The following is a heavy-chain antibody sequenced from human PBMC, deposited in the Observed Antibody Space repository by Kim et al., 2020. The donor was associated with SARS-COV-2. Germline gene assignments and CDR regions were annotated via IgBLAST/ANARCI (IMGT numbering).Heavy chain of an antibody. CDR3: ARDAGITIFDHGMDV. Sequence: DSVKGRFPISRDNSKNTLYLRMNILRAEDTAVYYCARDAGITIFDHGMDVWGQGTTVTVSS. V-gene: IGHV3-30*01. D-gene: IGHD3-3*01. J-gene: IGHJ6*02.